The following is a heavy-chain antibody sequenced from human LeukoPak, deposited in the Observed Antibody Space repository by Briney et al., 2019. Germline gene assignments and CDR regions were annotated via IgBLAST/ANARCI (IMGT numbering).Heavy chain of an antibody. CDR2: ISSSSSTI. CDR3: ARDSSGYDFWSGYYTWPKGEAFDI. J-gene: IGHJ3*02. Sequence: PGGSLRLSCAASGFTFSNYSMSWVRQAPGKGLEWLSYISSSSSTINYADSVKGRFTISRDNAKNSLYLQMNSLRAEDTAVYYCARDSSGYDFWSGYYTWPKGEAFDIWGQGTMVTVSS. V-gene: IGHV3-48*01. D-gene: IGHD3-3*01. CDR1: GFTFSNYS.